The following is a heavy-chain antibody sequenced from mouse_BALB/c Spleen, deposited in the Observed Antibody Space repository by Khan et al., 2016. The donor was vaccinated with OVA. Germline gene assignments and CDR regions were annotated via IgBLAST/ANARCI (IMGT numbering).Heavy chain of an antibody. CDR1: GYTFTSYV. D-gene: IGHD1-1*01. CDR2: INFYNDGT. V-gene: IGHV1S136*01. CDR3: ARIHYGSSLDY. J-gene: IGHJ2*01. Sequence: IQLVQSGPELVKPGASVKMSCKASGYTFTSYVMHWVKQKPGQGLEWIGYINFYNDGTKYNEKFKGKATLTSDKASSTAYMELSSLTSEDSAVYYCARIHYGSSLDYWGPGTTLAVSS.